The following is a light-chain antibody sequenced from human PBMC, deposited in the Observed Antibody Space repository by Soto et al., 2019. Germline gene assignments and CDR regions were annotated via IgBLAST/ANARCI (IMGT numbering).Light chain of an antibody. CDR3: QSYDSNTRV. CDR1: SGSIVSNY. CDR2: EDN. Sequence: NFMLTQPHSVSESPGRTVTISCTRSSGSIVSNYVQWYQQRPGSSPTTVIYEDNQRPSGVPDRFSGSIDSSSNSASLTISGLKTEDEADYYCQSYDSNTRVFGGGTKLTVL. V-gene: IGLV6-57*01. J-gene: IGLJ3*02.